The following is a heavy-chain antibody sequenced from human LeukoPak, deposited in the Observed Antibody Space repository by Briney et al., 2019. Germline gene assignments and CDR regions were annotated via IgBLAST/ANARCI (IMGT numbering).Heavy chain of an antibody. V-gene: IGHV3-7*01. D-gene: IGHD4-11*01. Sequence: GGSLRLSCAASGFTFSSYWIRWVRQAPGKGLEWVANIKQDGSEKYYVDSVKGRFTISRDNAKNSLYLQMNSLRAEDTAVYYCARPQDRYSNYASDYWGHRTLVTVSS. CDR1: GFTFSSYW. CDR3: ARPQDRYSNYASDY. J-gene: IGHJ4*01. CDR2: IKQDGSEK.